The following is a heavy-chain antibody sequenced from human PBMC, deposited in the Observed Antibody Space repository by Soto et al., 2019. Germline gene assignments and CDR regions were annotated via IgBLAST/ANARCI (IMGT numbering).Heavy chain of an antibody. CDR2: ISSSSSYI. D-gene: IGHD6-13*01. CDR1: GFTFSSYN. V-gene: IGHV3-21*01. J-gene: IGHJ6*02. Sequence: GGSLRLSCAASGFTFSSYNMNWVRQAPGKGLEWVSSISSSSSYIYYADSVKGRFTISRDNAKNSLYLQMNSLRAEDTAVYYCAREGADSSSWYYYYYGMDVWGQGTTVTVSS. CDR3: AREGADSSSWYYYYYGMDV.